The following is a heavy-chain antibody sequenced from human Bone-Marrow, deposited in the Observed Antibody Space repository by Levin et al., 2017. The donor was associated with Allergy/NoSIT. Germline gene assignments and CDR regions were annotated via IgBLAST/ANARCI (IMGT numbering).Heavy chain of an antibody. D-gene: IGHD5-24*01. CDR3: GRRRRLDY. CDR2: IDPKRGDR. J-gene: IGHJ4*02. V-gene: IGHV1-2*02. Sequence: ASVKVSCKASGYTFSDYYVHWVRQAPGHGLEWMGWIDPKRGDRKYAQKFQGRVTMTRDTSIRTAYMELSSLRSDDTAVYYCGRRRRLDYWGQGTLVSVSS. CDR1: GYTFSDYY.